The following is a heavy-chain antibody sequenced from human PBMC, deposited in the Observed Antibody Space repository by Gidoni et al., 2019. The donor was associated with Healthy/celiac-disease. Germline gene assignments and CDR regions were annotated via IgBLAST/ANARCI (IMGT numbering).Heavy chain of an antibody. V-gene: IGHV3-49*05. D-gene: IGHD2-15*01. J-gene: IGHJ4*02. CDR1: GFTFGDYA. Sequence: EVQLVESGGGLVKPGRSLRLSCTASGFTFGDYAMSWFRQAPGKGLEWVGFIRSKAYGGTTEYAASVKGRFTISRDDSKSIAYLQMNSLKTEDTAVYYCTREKVVTAYYFDYWGQGTLVTVSS. CDR2: IRSKAYGGTT. CDR3: TREKVVTAYYFDY.